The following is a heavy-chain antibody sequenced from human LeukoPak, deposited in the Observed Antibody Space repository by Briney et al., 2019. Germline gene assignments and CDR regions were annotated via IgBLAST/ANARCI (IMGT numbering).Heavy chain of an antibody. Sequence: GGSLRLSCVASGFTFSNYAMHWVRQAPGKGLEWVAVISYDGSNKYYVDSVKGRFTISRDTYKNTLYLQMNSLRAEDTAVYYCARKSYSSGWYGENFTFDYWGQGTLVTVSS. V-gene: IGHV3-30-3*01. CDR3: ARKSYSSGWYGENFTFDY. J-gene: IGHJ4*02. CDR2: ISYDGSNK. D-gene: IGHD6-19*01. CDR1: GFTFSNYA.